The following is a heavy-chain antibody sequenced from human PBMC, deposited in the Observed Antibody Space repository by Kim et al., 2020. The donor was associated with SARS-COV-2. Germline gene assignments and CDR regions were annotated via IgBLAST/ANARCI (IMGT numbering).Heavy chain of an antibody. V-gene: IGHV3-15*01. CDR1: GFTFSNAW. D-gene: IGHD2-21*01. CDR2: IKSKTDGGTT. J-gene: IGHJ6*03. Sequence: GGSLRLSCAASGFTFSNAWMSWVRQAPGKGLEWVGRIKSKTDGGTTDYAAPVKGRFTISRDDSKNTLYLQMSSLKTEDTAVYYCTTSPPPYCGGDGRVYYDYFRDVWGKGTTVTVSS. CDR3: TTSPPPYCGGDGRVYYDYFRDV.